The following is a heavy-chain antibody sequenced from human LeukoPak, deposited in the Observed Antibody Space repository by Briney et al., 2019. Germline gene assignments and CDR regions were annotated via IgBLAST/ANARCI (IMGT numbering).Heavy chain of an antibody. CDR1: GYSFSSYD. V-gene: IGHV1-8*01. Sequence: ASVNVSCKASGYSFSSYDVGWVRQATGQGLEWMGWRNPNSGNTGYAQKFQGRVTMTGDTSTSTAYMELSGLRSDDTAVYYCAGGDGIAAAAMDYWGQGTLVTVSS. D-gene: IGHD6-13*01. CDR2: RNPNSGNT. J-gene: IGHJ4*02. CDR3: AGGDGIAAAAMDY.